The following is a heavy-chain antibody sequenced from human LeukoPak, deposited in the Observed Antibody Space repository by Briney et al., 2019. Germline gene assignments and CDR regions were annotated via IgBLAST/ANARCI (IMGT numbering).Heavy chain of an antibody. CDR2: IREDGSGT. J-gene: IGHJ4*02. CDR3: AKDLWDS. Sequence: GGSLRLSCAASGFTFSSYAMSWVRQAPGKGLEWVANIREDGSGTYYVESVKGRFTVFRDSAKNSLYLQMNSLRAEDTATYYCAKDLWDSWGQGTLVTVSS. D-gene: IGHD3-10*01. CDR1: GFTFSSYA. V-gene: IGHV3-7*01.